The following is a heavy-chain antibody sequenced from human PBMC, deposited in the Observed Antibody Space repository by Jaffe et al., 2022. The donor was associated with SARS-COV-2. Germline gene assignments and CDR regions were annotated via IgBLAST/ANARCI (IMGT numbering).Heavy chain of an antibody. CDR1: GFTFSDHY. Sequence: EVQLVESGGGLVQPGGSLRLSCAASGFTFSDHYMDWVRQAPGKGLEWVGRTRNKANSYTTEYAASVKGRFTISRDDSKNSLYLQMNSLKTEDTAVYYCARERAGLRNLFDYWGQGTLVTVSS. CDR3: ARERAGLRNLFDY. D-gene: IGHD6-19*01. J-gene: IGHJ4*02. CDR2: TRNKANSYTT. V-gene: IGHV3-72*01.